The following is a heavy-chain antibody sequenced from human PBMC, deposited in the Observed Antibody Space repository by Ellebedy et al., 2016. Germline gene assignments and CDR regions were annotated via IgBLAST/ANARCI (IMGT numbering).Heavy chain of an antibody. J-gene: IGHJ4*02. CDR3: AREGAITGTQPNLDY. Sequence: ASVKVSCKASGYTFTSYAMHWVRQAPGQRLEWMGWINAGNGKTKYSQKFQGRVTMTRDTSISTAYMELGRLRSDDTAVYYCAREGAITGTQPNLDYWGQGTLVTVSS. CDR2: INAGNGKT. D-gene: IGHD1-7*01. CDR1: GYTFTSYA. V-gene: IGHV1-3*01.